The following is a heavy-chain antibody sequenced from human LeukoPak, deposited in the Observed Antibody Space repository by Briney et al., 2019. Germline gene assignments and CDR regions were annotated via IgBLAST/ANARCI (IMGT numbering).Heavy chain of an antibody. J-gene: IGHJ4*02. CDR1: GGSISGYY. CDR2: TYYNGNT. Sequence: SETLSLTCTVSGGSISGYYWIWIRQPPGKGLEYIGYTYYNGNTNYNPSLKSRVTISVDTSKNQFSLKLSSVTAADTAVYYCARWDYYGSGSRRLDYWGQGTLVTVSS. V-gene: IGHV4-59*08. CDR3: ARWDYYGSGSRRLDY. D-gene: IGHD3-10*01.